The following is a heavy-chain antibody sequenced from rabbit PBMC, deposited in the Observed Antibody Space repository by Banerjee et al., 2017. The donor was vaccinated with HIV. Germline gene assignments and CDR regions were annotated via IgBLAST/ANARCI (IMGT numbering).Heavy chain of an antibody. CDR2: INTGNGYT. V-gene: IGHV1S47*01. CDR1: GVDFSTNA. CDR3: ARRYVGDSGYGFNL. Sequence: QEQLVESGGGLVQPEGSLTLTCKASGVDFSTNAMCWVRQAPGKGLEWIAYINTGNGYTSYASWVNGRFSISRSTNLNTVTLQLNSLTAADTATYFCARRYVGDSGYGFNLWGQGTLVTDS. J-gene: IGHJ4*01. D-gene: IGHD2-1*01.